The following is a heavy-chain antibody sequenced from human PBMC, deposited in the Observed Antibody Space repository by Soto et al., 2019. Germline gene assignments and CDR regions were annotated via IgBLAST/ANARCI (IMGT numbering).Heavy chain of an antibody. V-gene: IGHV6-1*01. D-gene: IGHD2-15*01. CDR1: GDSVSSNTAS. CDR3: AIGLDLGPKTSYSLDP. J-gene: IGHJ5*02. CDR2: KYFRAKWYN. Sequence: SQTLSRTYAISGDSVSSNTASWNWIRQSRWRGIEWLGRKYFRAKWYNDYAVSVKSRIIINPDTSNNQFSLQLNTVTPEDTAVDFSAIGLDLGPKTSYSLDPWGQGILVTVSS.